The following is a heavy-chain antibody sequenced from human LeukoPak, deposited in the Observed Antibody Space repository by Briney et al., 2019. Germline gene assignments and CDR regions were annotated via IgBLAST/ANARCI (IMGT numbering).Heavy chain of an antibody. D-gene: IGHD5-12*01. Sequence: PGGSLRLSCAASGFTFSSYDMHWVRQATGKGLEWVSAIGTAGDTYYPGSVKGRFTISRENAKNSLYLQMNSLRAGDTAVYYCARGGYDGGPYYFDYWGQGTLVTVSS. J-gene: IGHJ4*02. CDR2: IGTAGDT. CDR1: GFTFSSYD. CDR3: ARGGYDGGPYYFDY. V-gene: IGHV3-13*01.